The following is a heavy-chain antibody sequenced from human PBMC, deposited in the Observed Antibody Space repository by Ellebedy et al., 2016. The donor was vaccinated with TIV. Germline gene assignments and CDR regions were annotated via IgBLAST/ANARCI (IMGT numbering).Heavy chain of an antibody. CDR1: GFTFSLYE. CDR3: AIDHLAEGSGSYSSWFDP. J-gene: IGHJ5*02. V-gene: IGHV3-48*03. Sequence: GESLKISCVASGFTFSLYEMNWVRQAPGKGLEWLSYISSGGTTEKYADSVKGRFTIYRDNAKNSLYLQMTSLRAEDTAVYSCAIDHLAEGSGSYSSWFDPWGQGTLVTVSS. D-gene: IGHD3-10*01. CDR2: ISSGGTTE.